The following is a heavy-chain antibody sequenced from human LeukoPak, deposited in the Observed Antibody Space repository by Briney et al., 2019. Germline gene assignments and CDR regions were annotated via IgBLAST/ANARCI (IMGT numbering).Heavy chain of an antibody. CDR3: ARRCSSTSCLQY. CDR1: EISFSDFY. D-gene: IGHD2-2*01. J-gene: IGHJ4*02. CDR2: ITNSGSTI. Sequence: PGGSLRLSCTGSEISFSDFYMSWIRQAPGKGLEWISYITNSGSTIHYADSVKGRFTISRDNAKNSLYLQMNSLRAEDTAVYFCARRCSSTSCLQYWGQGTLITVSS. V-gene: IGHV3-11*04.